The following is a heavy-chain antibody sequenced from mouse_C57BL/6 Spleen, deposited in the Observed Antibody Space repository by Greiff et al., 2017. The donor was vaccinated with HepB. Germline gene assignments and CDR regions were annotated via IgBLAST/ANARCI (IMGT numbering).Heavy chain of an antibody. CDR1: GYTFTSYW. Sequence: QVQLQQPGAELVKPGASVKMSCKASGYTFTSYWITWVKQRPGQGLAWIGDIYPGSGSTNYNEKFKSKATLTVDTSSSTAYMQLSSLTSEDSAVYYCARCCYDRGYAMDYWGQGTSVTVSS. CDR3: ARCCYDRGYAMDY. CDR2: IYPGSGST. D-gene: IGHD2-12*01. J-gene: IGHJ4*01. V-gene: IGHV1-55*01.